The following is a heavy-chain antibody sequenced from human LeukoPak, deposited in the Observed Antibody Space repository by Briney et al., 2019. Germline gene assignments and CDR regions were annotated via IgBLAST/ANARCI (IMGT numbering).Heavy chain of an antibody. D-gene: IGHD2-2*01. CDR2: IWYDGSNK. J-gene: IGHJ6*04. Sequence: PGGSLRLSCAASGFTFSSYGMHRVRQAPGEGLEWVAVIWYDGSNKYYADSVKGRFTISRDNSKNTLYLQMNSLRAEDTAVYYCAREKIVVVPAATGYYYYYYGMDVWGKGTTVTVSS. CDR3: AREKIVVVPAATGYYYYYYGMDV. V-gene: IGHV3-33*01. CDR1: GFTFSSYG.